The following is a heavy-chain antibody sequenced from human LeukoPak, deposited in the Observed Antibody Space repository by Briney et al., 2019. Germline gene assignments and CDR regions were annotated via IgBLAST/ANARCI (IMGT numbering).Heavy chain of an antibody. CDR2: TYYRSKWYN. Sequence: SQTLSLTCAISGDSVSITGAGWNWIRQSPSRGLEWLGRTYYRSKWYNEYAFSVRSRITINPDTSKNQFALQLTSVTPEDTAVYYCARDISFDTWGQGTLVTVSS. CDR1: GDSVSITGAG. CDR3: ARDISFDT. V-gene: IGHV6-1*01. D-gene: IGHD3-9*01. J-gene: IGHJ5*02.